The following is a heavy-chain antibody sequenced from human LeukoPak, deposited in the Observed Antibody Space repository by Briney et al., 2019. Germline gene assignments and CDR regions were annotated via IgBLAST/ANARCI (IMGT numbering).Heavy chain of an antibody. Sequence: ASVKVSFKSSGYTFIDYYIHWVRQAPGQGGEWMGWINPNSGATKYAQKFQGRVSMTRDTSINTAYMDLTNLRSDDTAIFYCARVKKLMPEFEFWGQGTLVTVSS. CDR2: INPNSGAT. CDR1: GYTFIDYY. CDR3: ARVKKLMPEFEF. V-gene: IGHV1-2*02. J-gene: IGHJ4*02. D-gene: IGHD2-2*01.